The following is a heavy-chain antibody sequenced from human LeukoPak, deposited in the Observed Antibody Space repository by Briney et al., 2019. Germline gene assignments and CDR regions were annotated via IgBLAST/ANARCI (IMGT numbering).Heavy chain of an antibody. V-gene: IGHV1-18*01. D-gene: IGHD6-6*01. CDR2: ISAYSGNT. J-gene: IGHJ1*01. CDR3: TRGSSSQYFQR. Sequence: RASVKVSCKASNYTFTSYPISWVRQAPGQGLEWMGWISAYSGNTNYTQKVQGRVTMTTDTSTNTAYMELASLRPDDTAIYYCTRGSSSQYFQRWGQGTLVTVSS. CDR1: NYTFTSYP.